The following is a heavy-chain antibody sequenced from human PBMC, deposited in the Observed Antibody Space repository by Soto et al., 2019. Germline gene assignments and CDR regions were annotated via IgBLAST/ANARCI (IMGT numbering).Heavy chain of an antibody. Sequence: SETLCFSSAGSVGSIRGSDLWSWVRQPPGKGLEWIGEIYHSGSTNYNPSLKSRVTISVDKSKNQFSLKLSSVTAADTAVYYCAITTVRRVFVYWGQGTLVTVSS. CDR3: AITTVRRVFVY. CDR2: IYHSGST. D-gene: IGHD4-17*01. V-gene: IGHV4-4*02. CDR1: VGSIRGSDL. J-gene: IGHJ4*02.